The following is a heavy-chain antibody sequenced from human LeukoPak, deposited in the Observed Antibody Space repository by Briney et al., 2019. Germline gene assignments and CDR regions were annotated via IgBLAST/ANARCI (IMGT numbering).Heavy chain of an antibody. J-gene: IGHJ4*02. CDR3: ASGYSSSWPFDY. Sequence: PGGSLRLSCAASGFTFSSYAMSWVRQAPGKGLEWVSVIYSGGSTYYADSVKGRFTISRDNSKNTLYLQMNSLRAEDTAVYYCASGYSSSWPFDYWGQGTLVTVSS. CDR1: GFTFSSYA. D-gene: IGHD6-13*01. CDR2: IYSGGST. V-gene: IGHV3-53*01.